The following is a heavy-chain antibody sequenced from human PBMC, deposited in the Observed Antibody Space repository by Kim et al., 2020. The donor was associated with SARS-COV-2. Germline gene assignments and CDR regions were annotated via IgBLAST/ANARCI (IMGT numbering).Heavy chain of an antibody. V-gene: IGHV1-69*13. Sequence: SVKVSCKASGGTFSSYAISWVRQAPGQGLEWMGGIIPIFGTANYAQKFQGRVTITADESTSTAYMELSSLRSEDTAVYYCARSVRAYCGGDCYSTLYYWGQGTLVTVSS. CDR3: ARSVRAYCGGDCYSTLYY. CDR1: GGTFSSYA. CDR2: IIPIFGTA. J-gene: IGHJ4*02. D-gene: IGHD2-21*02.